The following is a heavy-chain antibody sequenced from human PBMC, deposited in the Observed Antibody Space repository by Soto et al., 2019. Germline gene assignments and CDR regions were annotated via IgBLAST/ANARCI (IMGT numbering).Heavy chain of an antibody. V-gene: IGHV1-18*01. CDR3: ARDWCSGGSCYSWWFDP. CDR1: RYTFTSYG. CDR2: ISAYNGNT. D-gene: IGHD2-15*01. J-gene: IGHJ5*02. Sequence: GASVKVSCKASRYTFTSYGISWVRQAPGQRLEWMGWISAYNGNTNYAQKLQGRVTMTTDTSTSTAYMELRSLRSDDTAVYYCARDWCSGGSCYSWWFDPWGQGTLVTVSS.